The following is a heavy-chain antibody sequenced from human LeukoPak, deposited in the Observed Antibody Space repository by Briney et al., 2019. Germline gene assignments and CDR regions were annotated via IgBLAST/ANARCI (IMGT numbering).Heavy chain of an antibody. D-gene: IGHD3-22*01. CDR2: IYHSGST. J-gene: IGHJ6*03. CDR1: GYSISSGYY. Sequence: SETLSLTCTVSGYSISSGYYWGWIRQPPGKGLEWIGSIYHSGSTYYNPSLKSRVTISVDTSKNQFSLKLSSVTAADTAVYYCACARDYDSSGYYWGNYCYYMDVWGKGTTVTISS. V-gene: IGHV4-38-2*02. CDR3: ACARDYDSSGYYWGNYCYYMDV.